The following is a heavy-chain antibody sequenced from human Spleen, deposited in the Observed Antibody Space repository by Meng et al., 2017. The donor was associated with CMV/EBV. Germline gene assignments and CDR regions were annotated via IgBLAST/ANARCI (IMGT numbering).Heavy chain of an antibody. CDR1: GFTFSDKY. J-gene: IGHJ3*02. V-gene: IGHV3-11*04. CDR2: ISSTGNTI. CDR3: AKGDYIRNAFDI. Sequence: GGSLRLSCAASGFTFSDKYMSWIRQAPGKGLEWVSYISSTGNTIYYADSVKGRFTISRDNSRKTLYLQINSLRAEDTAMYYCAKGDYIRNAFDIWGQGTLVTVSS. D-gene: IGHD4-11*01.